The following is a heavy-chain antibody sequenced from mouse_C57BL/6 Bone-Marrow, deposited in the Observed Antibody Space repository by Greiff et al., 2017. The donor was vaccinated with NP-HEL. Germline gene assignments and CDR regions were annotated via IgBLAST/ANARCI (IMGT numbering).Heavy chain of an antibody. D-gene: IGHD1-1*01. CDR2: INPNYGTT. CDR3: ARIYGSKDHWYFDV. CDR1: GYSFTDYN. V-gene: IGHV1-39*01. Sequence: EVQLQQSGPELVKPGASVKISCKASGYSFTDYNMNWVKQSNGKSLEWIGVINPNYGTTSYNQKFKGKATLTVDQSSSTAYMQLNSLTSEDSAVYYWARIYGSKDHWYFDVWGTGTTVTVSS. J-gene: IGHJ1*03.